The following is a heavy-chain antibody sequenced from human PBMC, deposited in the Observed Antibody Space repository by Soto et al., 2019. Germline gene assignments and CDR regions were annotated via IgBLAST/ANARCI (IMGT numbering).Heavy chain of an antibody. D-gene: IGHD2-2*02. Sequence: QVQLVQSGAEVTKPGSSMTVSCKSSGCTFSSYAISWVRQAPGQGLEWMGGSIPIFGTANYAQKFQGRVSITADESTSTAYMGLSSLRSEDTAVYYCARGGLDVVVPAAIELANWFDPWGQGTLVTVSS. J-gene: IGHJ5*02. V-gene: IGHV1-69*01. CDR2: SIPIFGTA. CDR1: GCTFSSYA. CDR3: ARGGLDVVVPAAIELANWFDP.